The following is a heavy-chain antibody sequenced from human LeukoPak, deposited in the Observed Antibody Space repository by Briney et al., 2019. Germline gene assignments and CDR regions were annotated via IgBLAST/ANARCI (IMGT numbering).Heavy chain of an antibody. Sequence: SGRSLRLSCAASGFTFSSYGMHWVRQAPGKGLEWVAFIRYDGSNKYYADSVKGRFTISRDNSKNTLYLQMNSLRAEDTAVYYCVKARIAAVSAWFDPWGQGTLVTVSS. CDR3: VKARIAAVSAWFDP. CDR1: GFTFSSYG. V-gene: IGHV3-30*02. CDR2: IRYDGSNK. J-gene: IGHJ5*02. D-gene: IGHD6-6*01.